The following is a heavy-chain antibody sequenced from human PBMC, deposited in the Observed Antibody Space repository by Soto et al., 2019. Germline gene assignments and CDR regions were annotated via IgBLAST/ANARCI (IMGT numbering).Heavy chain of an antibody. D-gene: IGHD6-6*01. CDR1: GFTFSSYS. V-gene: IGHV3-48*01. CDR2: ISSSSSTI. CDR3: ARDLRYSSSYNYYYYMDV. J-gene: IGHJ6*03. Sequence: EVQLVESGGGLVQPGGSLRLSCAASGFTFSSYSMNWVRQAPGKGLEWVSYISSSSSTIYYADSVKGRFTISRDNAKNSLYLQMNSLRAEDTAVYYCARDLRYSSSYNYYYYMDVWGKGTTLTVSS.